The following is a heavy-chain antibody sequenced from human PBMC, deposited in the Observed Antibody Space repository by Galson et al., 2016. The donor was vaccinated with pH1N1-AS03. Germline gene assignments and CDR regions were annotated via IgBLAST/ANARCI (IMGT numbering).Heavy chain of an antibody. CDR2: IAFDGNGQ. CDR1: VLNFGRYS. Sequence: SLRLSCAVPVLNFGRYSFHWVRQAPGKGLQWVAVIAFDGNGQYYADSVKGRFTISRDNSRNTLYLEMNSLRVEDTAVYYCARGQPQFDFWGQGTLVPVSS. J-gene: IGHJ4*02. CDR3: ARGQPQFDF. D-gene: IGHD3-10*01. V-gene: IGHV3-30-3*01.